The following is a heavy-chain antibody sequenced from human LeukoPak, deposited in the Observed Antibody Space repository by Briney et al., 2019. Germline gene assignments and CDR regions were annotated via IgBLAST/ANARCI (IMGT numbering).Heavy chain of an antibody. D-gene: IGHD1-26*01. CDR2: INPNSGGT. V-gene: IGHV1-2*02. CDR1: GYIFTGYY. Sequence: ASVKVSCKASGYIFTGYYMHWVRQAPGQGLEWMGWINPNSGGTNYAQKFQGRVTMTRDTSISTAYMELSRLRSDDTAVYYCARSYSGSYYVDAFDIWGQGTMVTVSS. CDR3: ARSYSGSYYVDAFDI. J-gene: IGHJ3*02.